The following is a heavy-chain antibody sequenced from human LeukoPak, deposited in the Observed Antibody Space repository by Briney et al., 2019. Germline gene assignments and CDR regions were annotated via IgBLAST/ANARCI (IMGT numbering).Heavy chain of an antibody. J-gene: IGHJ4*02. CDR2: IHYSGSA. CDR1: GGSVSSGSYY. CDR3: ARDMGAPDYGSYSVDY. D-gene: IGHD4-23*01. V-gene: IGHV4-61*01. Sequence: SQTLSLTCTVSGGSVSSGSYYWSWIRQPPGRGLEWIAYIHYSGSAAYNPSLKSRVTISRDMSTNQFSLKMTSVTAADTAVYFCARDMGAPDYGSYSVDYWGQGTLVTVSS.